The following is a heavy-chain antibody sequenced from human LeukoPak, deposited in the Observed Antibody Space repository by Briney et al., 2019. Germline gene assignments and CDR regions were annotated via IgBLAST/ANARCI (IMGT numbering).Heavy chain of an antibody. CDR3: ARGARSGSGSYDGYWFDP. CDR1: GGSISSYY. CDR2: IYYSGST. Sequence: SETLSLTCTVSGGSISSYYWSWIRQPPGKGLEWIGYIYYSGSTNYNPSLKSRVTISVDTSKNQFSLKLSSVTAADTAVYYCARGARSGSGSYDGYWFDPWGQGTLVTVSS. D-gene: IGHD3-10*01. V-gene: IGHV4-59*01. J-gene: IGHJ5*02.